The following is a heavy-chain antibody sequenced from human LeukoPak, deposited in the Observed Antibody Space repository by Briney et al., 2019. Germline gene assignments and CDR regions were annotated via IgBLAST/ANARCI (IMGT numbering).Heavy chain of an antibody. D-gene: IGHD7-27*01. Sequence: SETLSLTCNVSGGSISSFYWSWIRQPPGKGLEWIGYIFYSGNFNYYPSLKGRVTISVDTSKNLLSLNLSPVTAADTAVYYCARHRATGARNAFDIWGQGTMVTVSS. CDR1: GGSISSFY. CDR2: IFYSGNF. V-gene: IGHV4-59*08. J-gene: IGHJ3*02. CDR3: ARHRATGARNAFDI.